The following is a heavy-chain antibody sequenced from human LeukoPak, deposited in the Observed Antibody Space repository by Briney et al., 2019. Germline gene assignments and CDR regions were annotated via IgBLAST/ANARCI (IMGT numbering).Heavy chain of an antibody. D-gene: IGHD2-2*02. CDR1: GYTFTNYD. V-gene: IGHV1-8*03. J-gene: IGHJ3*02. CDR2: MNPNSANT. Sequence: ASVKVSCKASGYTFTNYDINWVRQATGQGLEWMGWMNPNSANTGYSQKFQGRVTFTRDTSISTAYTELSSLRSEDTAVYFCARATVVAGYCTTTRCYKPFDIWGQGTMVTVSS. CDR3: ARATVVAGYCTTTRCYKPFDI.